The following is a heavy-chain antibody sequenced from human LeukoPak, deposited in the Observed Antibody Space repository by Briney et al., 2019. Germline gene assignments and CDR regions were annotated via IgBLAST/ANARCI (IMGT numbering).Heavy chain of an antibody. Sequence: SETLSLTCAVYGGSFSGYYWSWIRQPPGKGLEWIGEINHSGSTNYNPSLKSRVTIPVDTSKNQFSLKLSSATAADTAVYYCARSYPDYYDSSGYYRNWFDPWGQGTLVTVSS. D-gene: IGHD3-22*01. CDR2: INHSGST. CDR3: ARSYPDYYDSSGYYRNWFDP. V-gene: IGHV4-34*01. CDR1: GGSFSGYY. J-gene: IGHJ5*02.